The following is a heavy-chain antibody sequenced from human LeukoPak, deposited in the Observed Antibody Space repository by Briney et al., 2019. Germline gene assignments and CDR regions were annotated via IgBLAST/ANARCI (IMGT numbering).Heavy chain of an antibody. CDR3: ATLVVNYFDY. V-gene: IGHV7-4-1*02. J-gene: IGHJ4*02. CDR1: GYTFTNYA. Sequence: ASVKVSCKASGYTFTNYAMNWVRQAPGQGLEWMEWINTNTGKPTYAQGFTGRFVFSLDTSVTTAYLQISSLKAEDTAVYYCATLVVNYFDYWGQGTLVAVSS. CDR2: INTNTGKP. D-gene: IGHD2-15*01.